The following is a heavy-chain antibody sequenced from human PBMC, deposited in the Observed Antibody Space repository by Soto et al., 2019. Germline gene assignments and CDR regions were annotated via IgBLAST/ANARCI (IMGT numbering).Heavy chain of an antibody. J-gene: IGHJ5*02. CDR2: ISYDGSNK. D-gene: IGHD6-19*01. V-gene: IGHV3-30-3*01. CDR1: GFTFSSYA. CDR3: ARGAQYSSGWYGWFDP. Sequence: QVQLVESGGGVVQPGRSLRLSCAASGFTFSSYAMHWVRQAPGKGLEWVAVISYDGSNKYYADSVKGRSTISRDNSKNNLYLPMNGLRAEHTAVYYCARGAQYSSGWYGWFDPWGQGTLVTVSS.